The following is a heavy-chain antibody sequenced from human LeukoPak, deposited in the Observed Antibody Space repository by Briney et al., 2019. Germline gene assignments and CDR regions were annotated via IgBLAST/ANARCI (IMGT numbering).Heavy chain of an antibody. Sequence: ASVKVSCKASRYTFTGYYMHWVRQAPGQGLEWMGRINPNSGGTNYAQKFQGRVTMTRDTSISTAYMELSRLRSDDTAVYYCARVLRYSGYDFWFDPWGQGTLVTVSS. CDR1: RYTFTGYY. CDR2: INPNSGGT. V-gene: IGHV1-2*06. D-gene: IGHD5-12*01. J-gene: IGHJ5*02. CDR3: ARVLRYSGYDFWFDP.